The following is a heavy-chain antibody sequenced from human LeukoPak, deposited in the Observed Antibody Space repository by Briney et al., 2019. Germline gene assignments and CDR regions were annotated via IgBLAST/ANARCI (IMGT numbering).Heavy chain of an antibody. CDR2: IYYSGST. V-gene: IGHV4-39*07. Sequence: SETLSLTCTVSGGSISSSSYYWGRIRQPPGKGLEWIGSIYYSGSTYYNPSLKSRVTISVDTSKNQFSLKLSSVTAADTAVYYCARNSYTYYYGSGSYSNFDYWGQGTLVTVSS. J-gene: IGHJ4*02. D-gene: IGHD3-10*01. CDR3: ARNSYTYYYGSGSYSNFDY. CDR1: GGSISSSSYY.